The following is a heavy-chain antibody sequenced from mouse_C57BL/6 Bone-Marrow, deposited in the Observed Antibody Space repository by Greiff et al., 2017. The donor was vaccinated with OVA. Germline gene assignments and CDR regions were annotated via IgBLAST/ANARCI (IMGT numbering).Heavy chain of an antibody. V-gene: IGHV1-69*01. CDR2: IDPSDSYT. Sequence: VQLQQPGAELVMPGASVKLSCKASGYTFTSYWMHWVKQRPGQGLEWIGEIDPSDSYTNYNQKFKGKSTLTVDKPSSTAYMQLSSLTSEDSAVYYCARLSNYWYFDVWGTGTTVTVSS. D-gene: IGHD2-5*01. CDR3: ARLSNYWYFDV. J-gene: IGHJ1*03. CDR1: GYTFTSYW.